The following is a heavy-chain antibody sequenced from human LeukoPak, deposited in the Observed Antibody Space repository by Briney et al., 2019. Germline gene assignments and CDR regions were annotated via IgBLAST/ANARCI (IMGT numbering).Heavy chain of an antibody. Sequence: GGSLRLSCAASGFTFSSFGMSWVRQAPGKGLEWVSVIYSGGSTYYADSVKGRFTISRDNSKNTLYLQMNSLRAEDTAVYYCXXXXXXXXRGIAARYGFGIWGQGTMVTVSS. D-gene: IGHD6-6*01. CDR3: XXXXXXXXRGIAARYGFGI. CDR1: GFTFSSFG. CDR2: IYSGGST. V-gene: IGHV3-66*01. J-gene: IGHJ3*02.